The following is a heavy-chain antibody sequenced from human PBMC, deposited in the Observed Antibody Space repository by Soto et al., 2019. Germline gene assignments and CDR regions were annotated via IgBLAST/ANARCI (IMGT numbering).Heavy chain of an antibody. CDR3: ARLDSRYDAFDI. CDR2: ISSSSSYI. D-gene: IGHD1-1*01. CDR1: GFTFSSYS. V-gene: IGHV3-21*01. Sequence: EVQLVESGGGLVKPGGSLRLSCAASGFTFSSYSMNWVRQALGKGLEWVSSISSSSSYIYYADSVKGRFTISRDNAKNSLYLQMNSLRAEDTAVYYCARLDSRYDAFDIWGQGTMVTVSS. J-gene: IGHJ3*02.